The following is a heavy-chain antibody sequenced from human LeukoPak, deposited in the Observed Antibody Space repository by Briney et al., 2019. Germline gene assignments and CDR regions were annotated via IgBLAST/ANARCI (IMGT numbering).Heavy chain of an antibody. CDR1: GFTFSSYS. CDR3: AREVFAGYSYGGYMDV. D-gene: IGHD5-18*01. J-gene: IGHJ6*03. Sequence: ETGGSLRLSCAASGFTFSSYSMNWVRQAPGKGLEWVSSISTSSSYIYYADSVEGRFTISRDNAKNSLYLQMNSLRAEDTAVYFCAREVFAGYSYGGYMDVWGKGTTVTVSS. CDR2: ISTSSSYI. V-gene: IGHV3-21*01.